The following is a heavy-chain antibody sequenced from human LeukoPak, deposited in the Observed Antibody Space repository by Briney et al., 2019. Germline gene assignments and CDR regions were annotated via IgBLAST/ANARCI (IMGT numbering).Heavy chain of an antibody. CDR1: GSTFSSYG. CDR3: AKEPRNYYYYGMDV. Sequence: GRSLRLSCAASGSTFSSYGMHWVRQAPGKGLEWVAVISYDGSNKYYADSVKGRFTISRDNSKNTLYLQMNSLRAEDTAVYYCAKEPRNYYYYGMDVWGQGTTVTVSS. J-gene: IGHJ6*02. CDR2: ISYDGSNK. V-gene: IGHV3-30*18.